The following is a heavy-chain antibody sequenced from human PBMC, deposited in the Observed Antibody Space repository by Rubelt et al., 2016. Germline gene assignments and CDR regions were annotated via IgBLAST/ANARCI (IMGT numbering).Heavy chain of an antibody. D-gene: IGHD6-19*01. CDR3: ARDRTWLVPGLDAFDI. CDR2: ISAYNGHT. Sequence: QVQLVQSGAEVKKPGASVKVSCKASGYTFTSYGISWVRQAAGQGLEWMGWISAYNGHTNYAQKLKGRVTMTTDTSTSTAYMELRSLRSDDTAVYYCARDRTWLVPGLDAFDIWGQGTMVTVSS. J-gene: IGHJ3*02. V-gene: IGHV1-18*01. CDR1: GYTFTSYG.